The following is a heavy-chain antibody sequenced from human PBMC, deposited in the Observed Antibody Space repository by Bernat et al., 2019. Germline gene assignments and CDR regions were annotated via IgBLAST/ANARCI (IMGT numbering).Heavy chain of an antibody. CDR1: GFTFSSYV. CDR2: IWYDGSNK. V-gene: IGHV3-33*01. J-gene: IGHJ4*02. CDR3: ARDLVAARQEIGY. Sequence: QVQLVESGGGVVQPGSSLRLSCAASGFTFSSYVMHLVRQAPGKGLEWVAVIWYDGSNKYYADSVKGRFTISRDNSKNTLYLQMNSLRAEDTAVYYCARDLVAARQEIGYWGQGKMVNVSS. D-gene: IGHD6-6*01.